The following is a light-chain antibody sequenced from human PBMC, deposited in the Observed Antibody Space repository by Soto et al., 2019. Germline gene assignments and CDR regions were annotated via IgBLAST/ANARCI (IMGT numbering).Light chain of an antibody. Sequence: QSVLTQPASVSWSPGQSITISCTGTSSDVGGYNLVSWYQQHPGKAPKVVIYDGNKRPSGISYRFSASKSGNTASLTISGLRTEDEADYYCCSYAGHSTFVFGSGTKVTVL. CDR2: DGN. CDR1: SSDVGGYNL. CDR3: CSYAGHSTFV. V-gene: IGLV2-23*03. J-gene: IGLJ1*01.